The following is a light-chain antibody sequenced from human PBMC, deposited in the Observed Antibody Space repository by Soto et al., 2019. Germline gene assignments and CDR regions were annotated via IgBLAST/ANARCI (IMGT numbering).Light chain of an antibody. CDR1: QSVSSSY. CDR2: GAS. J-gene: IGKJ5*01. Sequence: EIVLTQSPGTLSLSPGERATISCRASQSVSSSYLAWYQQKPGQAPRLLIYGASSRATGIPDRFSGSGSGTDFALTIIRLEPEDLAVYYGHQYGSSPITFGQGTRLEIK. V-gene: IGKV3-20*01. CDR3: HQYGSSPIT.